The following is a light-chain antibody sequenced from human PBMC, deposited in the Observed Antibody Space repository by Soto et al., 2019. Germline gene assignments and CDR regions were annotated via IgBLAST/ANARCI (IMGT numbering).Light chain of an antibody. V-gene: IGKV2-28*01. J-gene: IGKJ1*01. CDR1: QSLLHINGYNY. Sequence: DIVMTQSPLSLPVTPGEPAPISCRSSQSLLHINGYNYLDWYLQKPGQSPQLLIYLGSNRASGVPDRFSASGSGTDFTLKISRVEAEDVGVYYCMQALQTRTFGQGTKVDIK. CDR2: LGS. CDR3: MQALQTRT.